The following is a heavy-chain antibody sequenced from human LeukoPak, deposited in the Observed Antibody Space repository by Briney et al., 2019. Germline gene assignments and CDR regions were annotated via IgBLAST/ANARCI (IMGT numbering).Heavy chain of an antibody. CDR1: GYTFTSYG. V-gene: IGHV1-18*01. D-gene: IGHD6-13*01. CDR3: ARATAVVAAAGPPTGDY. J-gene: IGHJ4*02. CDR2: ISAYNGNT. Sequence: ASVNVSCKASGYTFTSYGISWVRQAPGQGLEWMGWISAYNGNTNYAQKLQGRVTMTTDTSTSTAYMELRSLRSDDTAVYYCARATAVVAAAGPPTGDYWGQGTLVTVSS.